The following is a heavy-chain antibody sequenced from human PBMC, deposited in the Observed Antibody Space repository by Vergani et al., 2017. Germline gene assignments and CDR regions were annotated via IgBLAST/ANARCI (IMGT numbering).Heavy chain of an antibody. J-gene: IGHJ4*02. CDR1: GFTFSSYA. CDR3: ARRSQGILDY. V-gene: IGHV3-30-3*01. D-gene: IGHD5-18*01. CDR2: ISYDGSNK. Sequence: QVQLVESGGGVVQPGRSLRLSCAASGFTFSSYAMHWVRQAPGKGLEWVAVISYDGSNKYYADSVKGRFTISRDNSKNTLYLQMNSLRAEDTAVYYCARRSQGILDYWGQGTLVTVSS.